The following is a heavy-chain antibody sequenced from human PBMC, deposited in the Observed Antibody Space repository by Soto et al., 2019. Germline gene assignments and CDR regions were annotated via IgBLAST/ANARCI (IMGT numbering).Heavy chain of an antibody. CDR3: ARGYSYCDY. Sequence: EVQLVESGGGLVKPGGSLRLSCAASGFIFSSYTMNWVRQAPGKGLEWVSSISSSSSYIYYADSVKGRFTISRNNAKNSLYLHMNSLRAEDTAVYYCARGYSYCDYWGQGTLVTVSS. CDR1: GFIFSSYT. V-gene: IGHV3-21*01. J-gene: IGHJ4*02. CDR2: ISSSSSYI. D-gene: IGHD5-18*01.